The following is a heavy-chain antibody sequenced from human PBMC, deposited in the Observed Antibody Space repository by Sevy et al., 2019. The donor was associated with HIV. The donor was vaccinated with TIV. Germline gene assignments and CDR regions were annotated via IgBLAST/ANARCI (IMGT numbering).Heavy chain of an antibody. CDR1: GFTFSSYE. V-gene: IGHV3-48*03. J-gene: IGHJ4*02. D-gene: IGHD3-16*01. CDR3: ARGEWGGVNY. Sequence: GGSLRLSCAASGFTFSSYEMNWVRQAPGKGLEWVSYISSSGSTIYYAASVKGRFTISRDNAKNSLYLQMNSLRAEDTAVYYCARGEWGGVNYWGQGTLVTVSS. CDR2: ISSSGSTI.